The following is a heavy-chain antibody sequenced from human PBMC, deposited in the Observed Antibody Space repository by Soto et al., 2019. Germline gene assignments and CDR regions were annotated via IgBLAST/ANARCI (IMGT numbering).Heavy chain of an antibody. CDR1: GFTFSSYA. D-gene: IGHD7-27*01. CDR3: VRDDKWGFEI. Sequence: EVQLVESGGGLVQPGKSRRVSCAASGFTFSSYAMNWVRQAPGKGLEWISYISVGSGSIFYADSVQGRFTISRDDAQNSLFLQMNTLAGEDTAVYYVVRDDKWGFEIWGQGTTVIVSS. V-gene: IGHV3-48*01. J-gene: IGHJ3*02. CDR2: ISVGSGSI.